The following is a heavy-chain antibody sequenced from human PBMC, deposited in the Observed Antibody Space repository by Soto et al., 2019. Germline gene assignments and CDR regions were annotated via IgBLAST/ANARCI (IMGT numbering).Heavy chain of an antibody. CDR2: IDLSDSYT. CDR3: ARTGIAVAGTNWFDP. D-gene: IGHD6-19*01. J-gene: IGHJ5*02. CDR1: GYSFTSYW. Sequence: GESLKISCNGSGYSFTSYWISWVRQMPGKGLEWMGRIDLSDSYTNYSPSFQGHVTISADKSISTAYLQWSSLKASDTAMYYCARTGIAVAGTNWFDPWGQGTLVTVSS. V-gene: IGHV5-10-1*01.